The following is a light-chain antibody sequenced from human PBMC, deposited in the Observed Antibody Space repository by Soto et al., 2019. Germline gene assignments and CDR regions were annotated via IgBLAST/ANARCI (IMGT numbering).Light chain of an antibody. CDR1: QSISSW. V-gene: IGKV1-5*01. Sequence: DIQMTQSPSTLSASVGDRVTITCRASQSISSWLAWYQQKPGKAPKLLIYDASILQSGVTSRFSGSGSGTDFTLTISSLQPDDFATYYCQQYNRYLYTFGPGTKLEIK. CDR3: QQYNRYLYT. CDR2: DAS. J-gene: IGKJ2*01.